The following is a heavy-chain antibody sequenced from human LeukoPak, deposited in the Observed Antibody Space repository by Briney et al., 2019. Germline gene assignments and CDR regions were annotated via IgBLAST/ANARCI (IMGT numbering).Heavy chain of an antibody. Sequence: GGSLRLSCAASGFTFSNYAMTWVRQAPGKGLEWVSGIRGSGGSTYYADSVKGRFTISRDNSKNTLYLQMNSLRAEDTAVYYCAKKYGGNTGHAFDVWGQGTMVTVSS. CDR1: GFTFSNYA. J-gene: IGHJ3*01. V-gene: IGHV3-23*01. CDR2: IRGSGGST. CDR3: AKKYGGNTGHAFDV. D-gene: IGHD4-23*01.